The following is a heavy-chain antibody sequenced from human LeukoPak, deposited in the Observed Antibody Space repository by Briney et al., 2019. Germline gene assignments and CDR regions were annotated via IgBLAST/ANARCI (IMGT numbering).Heavy chain of an antibody. D-gene: IGHD3-3*01. CDR3: VKRTSDYYYYDH. J-gene: IGHJ4*02. CDR1: GFTLSYYG. Sequence: PGGSLRLSCEASGFTLSYYGMHWVRQAPGRGLEYVSSISSDGDSTYYADSVKGRFTISRDNSKNTLYLQTSSLRAEDTAVYYCVKRTSDYYYYDHWGRGTLVTVSS. V-gene: IGHV3-64D*06. CDR2: ISSDGDST.